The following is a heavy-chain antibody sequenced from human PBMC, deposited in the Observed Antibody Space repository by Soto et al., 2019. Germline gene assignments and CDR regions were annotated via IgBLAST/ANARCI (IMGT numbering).Heavy chain of an antibody. CDR3: ARKVSGSTGRPDLWYFDL. V-gene: IGHV3-23*01. CDR2: ISGGGDAT. CDR1: GFTFSGYA. J-gene: IGHJ2*01. D-gene: IGHD3-10*01. Sequence: EVQLLDSGGGLVQPGGSLRLSCAASGFTFSGYALTWVRQAPGKGLEWVSAISGGGDATFYADSVKGRFTISRDNSKNTLYLQMNTLRADYTAVYYCARKVSGSTGRPDLWYFDLWGRGTLVTVSS.